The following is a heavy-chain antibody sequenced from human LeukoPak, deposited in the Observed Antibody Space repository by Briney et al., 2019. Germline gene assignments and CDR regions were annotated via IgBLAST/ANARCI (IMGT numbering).Heavy chain of an antibody. V-gene: IGHV4-39*01. CDR1: GGSISSSSYY. Sequence: SETLSLTCTVSGGSISSSSYYWGWIRPPPGRGLEWIGSIYYSGSTYYNPSLKSRVTISVDTSKNQFSLKLSSVTAADTAVYYCARLVGTIFGVVTHQYYYYYMDVWGKGTTVTVSS. CDR2: IYYSGST. J-gene: IGHJ6*03. CDR3: ARLVGTIFGVVTHQYYYYYMDV. D-gene: IGHD3-3*01.